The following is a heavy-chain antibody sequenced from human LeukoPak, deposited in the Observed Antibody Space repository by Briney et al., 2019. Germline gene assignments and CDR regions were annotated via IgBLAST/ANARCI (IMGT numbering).Heavy chain of an antibody. CDR3: ARTRWLQLWDPFEY. CDR1: GDSISSNSYY. CDR2: IYYSGST. Sequence: SETLSLTCTVSGDSISSNSYYWGWIRQPPGTGLEWLGSIYYSGSTYYNPSLKSRVTISVDTSKNQFSLKLSSVTAADTAVYYCARTRWLQLWDPFEYWGQGTLVTVSS. V-gene: IGHV4-39*07. D-gene: IGHD5-24*01. J-gene: IGHJ4*02.